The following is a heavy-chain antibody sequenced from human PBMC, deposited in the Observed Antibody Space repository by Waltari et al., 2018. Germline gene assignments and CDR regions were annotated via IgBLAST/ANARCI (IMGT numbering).Heavy chain of an antibody. CDR3: ARDPFCSSSTSCPLELENY. CDR1: GFTFSSYS. J-gene: IGHJ4*02. CDR2: ISSSSSYI. D-gene: IGHD2-2*01. Sequence: EVQLVESGGGLVKPGGSLRLSCAASGFTFSSYSMNWVRQAPGKGLEWVSSISSSSSYIYYADSGKGRFTISRDNAKNSLYLQMNSLRAEDTAVYYCARDPFCSSSTSCPLELENYWGQGTLVTVSS. V-gene: IGHV3-21*01.